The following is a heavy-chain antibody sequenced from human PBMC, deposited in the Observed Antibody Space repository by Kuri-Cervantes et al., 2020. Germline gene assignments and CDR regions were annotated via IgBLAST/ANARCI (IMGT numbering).Heavy chain of an antibody. CDR1: GGSFSGNY. V-gene: IGHV4-34*01. Sequence: SETLSLTCAVYGGSFSGNYWSWIRQPPGKGLEWIGEINHSGSTNYNPSLKSRVTISVDTPKNQFSLKLSSVTAADTAVYYCARHQYYNFWSGYYPTYNWFDPWGQGTLVTVSS. CDR3: ARHQYYNFWSGYYPTYNWFDP. D-gene: IGHD3-3*01. CDR2: INHSGST. J-gene: IGHJ5*02.